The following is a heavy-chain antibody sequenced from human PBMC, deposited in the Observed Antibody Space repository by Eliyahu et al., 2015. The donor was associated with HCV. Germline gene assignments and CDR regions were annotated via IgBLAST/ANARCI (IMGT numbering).Heavy chain of an antibody. J-gene: IGHJ6*03. V-gene: IGHV3-15*01. CDR3: TTGAPGGFDYYLDV. D-gene: IGHD3-10*01. CDR2: IKSKTDGGTT. CDR1: GFXFSKXW. Sequence: EVQLVESGGGLVKPGGSLRLXCAASGFXFSKXWMXWVRKAPGKGLEGIGRIKSKTDGGTTDYAAPVKGRFTXSRDDSKSTLYLQMNSLKTEDTAVYYCTTGAPGGFDYYLDVWGQGTTVTVSS.